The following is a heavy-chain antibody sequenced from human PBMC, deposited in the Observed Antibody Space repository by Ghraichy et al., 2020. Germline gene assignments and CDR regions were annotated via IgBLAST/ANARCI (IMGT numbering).Heavy chain of an antibody. CDR1: GFTFSDYY. D-gene: IGHD3-3*01. V-gene: IGHV3-11*06. Sequence: GGSLRLSCAASGFTFSDYYMSWIRQAPGKGLEWVSYISSSSSYTNYADSVKGRFTISRDNAKNSLYLQMNSLRAEDTAVYYCARCITIFGVVGAFDIWGQGTMVTVSS. CDR2: ISSSSSYT. CDR3: ARCITIFGVVGAFDI. J-gene: IGHJ3*02.